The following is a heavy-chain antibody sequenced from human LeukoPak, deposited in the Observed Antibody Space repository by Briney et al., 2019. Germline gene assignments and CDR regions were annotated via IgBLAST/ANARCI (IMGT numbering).Heavy chain of an antibody. CDR2: ISYDGSNK. Sequence: PGGSLRLSCAASGFTFSSYGMHWVRQAPGKGLEWVAVISYDGSNKYYADSVKGRFTISRDNSKNTLYLQMNSLRAEDTAVYYCAKDGISRDTAMALCSHWGQGTLVTVSS. D-gene: IGHD5-18*01. V-gene: IGHV3-30*18. J-gene: IGHJ4*02. CDR1: GFTFSSYG. CDR3: AKDGISRDTAMALCSH.